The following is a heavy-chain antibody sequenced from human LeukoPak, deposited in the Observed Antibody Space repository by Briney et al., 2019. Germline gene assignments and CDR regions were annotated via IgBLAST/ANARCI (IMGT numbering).Heavy chain of an antibody. CDR3: ARGGDYVWGSYRHPHFDY. J-gene: IGHJ4*02. CDR2: IIPIFGTA. D-gene: IGHD3-16*02. V-gene: IGHV1-69*06. CDR1: GGTFSSYA. Sequence: SVKVSCKASGGTFSSYAISWVRQAPGQGLAWMGGIIPIFGTANYAQKFQGRVTITADKSTSTAYMELSSLRSEDTAVYYCARGGDYVWGSYRHPHFDYWGQGTLVTVSS.